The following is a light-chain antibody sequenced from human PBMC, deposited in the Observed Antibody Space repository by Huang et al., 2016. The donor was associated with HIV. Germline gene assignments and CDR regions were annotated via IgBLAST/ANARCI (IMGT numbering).Light chain of an antibody. CDR3: QQYNSYSRT. Sequence: DIQMTQSPSTLSASVGERVTITCRASQSISSWLAWYQQKPGKAPKVLIYKASSLESGVTSRFSGSGSGTEFTLTISSLHPDDFATYYCQQYNSYSRTFGQGTKLEIK. J-gene: IGKJ2*01. CDR2: KAS. CDR1: QSISSW. V-gene: IGKV1-5*03.